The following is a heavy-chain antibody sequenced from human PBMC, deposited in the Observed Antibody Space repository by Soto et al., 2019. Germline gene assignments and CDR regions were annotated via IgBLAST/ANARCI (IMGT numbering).Heavy chain of an antibody. CDR2: IYYSGST. Sequence: SETLSLTCTVSGGSISSGDYYWSWIRQPPGKGLEWIGYIYYSGSTYYNPSLKSRVTISLETSKSQFSLRLSSVAAADTAVYYCARWGFYGSGSPTPDYYYYYGMDVWGQGTTVTVSS. CDR1: GGSISSGDYY. V-gene: IGHV4-30-4*01. J-gene: IGHJ6*02. CDR3: ARWGFYGSGSPTPDYYYYYGMDV. D-gene: IGHD3-10*01.